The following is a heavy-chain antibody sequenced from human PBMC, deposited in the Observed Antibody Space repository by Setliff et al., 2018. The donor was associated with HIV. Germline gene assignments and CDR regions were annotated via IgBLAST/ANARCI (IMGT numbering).Heavy chain of an antibody. Sequence: PSETLSLTCAVSGYPISSGYYWGWIRQPPGKGLEWIGSIYHSGSTYYNPSLKSRVTISVDTSKNQFSLKLSSVTAADTAVYYCARHGDVGYWGQGTLVTVSS. V-gene: IGHV4-38-2*01. CDR2: IYHSGST. CDR1: GYPISSGYY. D-gene: IGHD3-10*01. J-gene: IGHJ4*02. CDR3: ARHGDVGY.